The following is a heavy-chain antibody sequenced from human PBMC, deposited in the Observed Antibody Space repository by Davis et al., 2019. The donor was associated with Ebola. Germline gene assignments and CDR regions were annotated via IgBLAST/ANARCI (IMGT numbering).Heavy chain of an antibody. D-gene: IGHD1-26*01. CDR3: VRGWGRTGMGV. CDR1: GDSVSGYSGA. Sequence: HSQTLSLTCAISGDSVSGYSGAWNWIRQSPSRGLEWLGRTYYSSKWFNDYAVSVKSRITINPDTSKNQFSLQLSSVTPEDTAVYYCVRGWGRTGMGVWGQGTTVIVSS. V-gene: IGHV6-1*01. CDR2: TYYSSKWFN. J-gene: IGHJ6*02.